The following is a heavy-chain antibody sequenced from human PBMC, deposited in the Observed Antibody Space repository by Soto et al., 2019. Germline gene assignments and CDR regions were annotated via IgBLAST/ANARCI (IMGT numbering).Heavy chain of an antibody. V-gene: IGHV3-13*01. Sequence: EVQLVESGGGLVQPGGSLRLSCAASGFTFSNYDMHWVRQTTGKGLEWVSGIGTVGDTYYSGSVKGRFSISRENAKNSFYLQMNSLSAEDTAVYYCASGGLYLCGQGTLVTVSS. J-gene: IGHJ5*02. CDR1: GFTFSNYD. CDR2: IGTVGDT. CDR3: ASGGLYL. D-gene: IGHD3-16*01.